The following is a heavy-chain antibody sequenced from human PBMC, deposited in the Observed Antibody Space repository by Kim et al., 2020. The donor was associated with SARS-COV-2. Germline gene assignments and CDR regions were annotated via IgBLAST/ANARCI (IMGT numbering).Heavy chain of an antibody. CDR2: ISAYNGNT. J-gene: IGHJ1*01. Sequence: ASVKVSCKASGYTFTSYGISWVRQAPGQGLEWMGWISAYNGNTNYAQKLQGRVTMTTDTSTSTAYMELRSLRSDDTAVYYCARDVPYSSGWYGTEYFQHWGQGTLVTVSS. D-gene: IGHD6-19*01. CDR1: GYTFTSYG. CDR3: ARDVPYSSGWYGTEYFQH. V-gene: IGHV1-18*01.